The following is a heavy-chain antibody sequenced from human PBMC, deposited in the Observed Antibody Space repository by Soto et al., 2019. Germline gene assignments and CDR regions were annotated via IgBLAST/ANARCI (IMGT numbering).Heavy chain of an antibody. D-gene: IGHD3-9*01. CDR1: GGSISSGDSS. V-gene: IGHV4-30-2*01. CDR2: VYHTGNT. CDR3: ARVTPETLTGYWADAFDV. J-gene: IGHJ3*01. Sequence: QLQLQESGSRLVKPSQTLSLTCTVSGGSISSGDSSWSWIRQPPGKGLEWIGYVYHTGNTYYNPSLKSRVTISVDRSKNQFSLKLSSVTAADTAIYYCARVTPETLTGYWADAFDVWGQGTMVTVSS.